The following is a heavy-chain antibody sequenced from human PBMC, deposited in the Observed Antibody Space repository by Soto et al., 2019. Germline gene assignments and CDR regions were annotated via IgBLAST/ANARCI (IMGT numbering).Heavy chain of an antibody. V-gene: IGHV3-7*03. J-gene: IGHJ6*02. Sequence: ETLSLSCAASGFTFSSYWISWVRQAPGKGLEWVANIKQDGSEKYYVDSVKGRFTISRDNAKNSLYLQMNSLRAEDTAVYYCAREGGVTIFGVVIMPSYYYYGMDVWGQGTTVTVSS. CDR2: IKQDGSEK. D-gene: IGHD3-3*01. CDR1: GFTFSSYW. CDR3: AREGGVTIFGVVIMPSYYYYGMDV.